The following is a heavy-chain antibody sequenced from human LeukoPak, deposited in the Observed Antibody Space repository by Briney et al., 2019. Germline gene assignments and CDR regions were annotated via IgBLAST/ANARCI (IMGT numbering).Heavy chain of an antibody. CDR1: GYTFTGYY. Sequence: SVKVSCKASGYTFTGYYMHWVRQAPGQGLEWMGWINPDSGGTNYAQKFQGRVTMTRDTSISTAYMELSRLTSDDTAVYYCARDMERSSGFEWGQGTLVTVSS. V-gene: IGHV1-2*02. D-gene: IGHD6-19*01. J-gene: IGHJ4*02. CDR3: ARDMERSSGFE. CDR2: INPDSGGT.